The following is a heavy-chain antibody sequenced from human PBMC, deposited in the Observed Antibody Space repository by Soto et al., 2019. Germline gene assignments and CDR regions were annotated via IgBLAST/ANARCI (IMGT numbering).Heavy chain of an antibody. Sequence: QVQLQESGPGLVKPSETLSLTCAVSGDSISSYYCMWIRQPPGKGLESIGYLYYGRSANYNPSLKSRVTVAVDTSTNQCSMTLSSMTAADTAVYDCALRGMAVVPEYWGQGTLVTVSS. CDR3: ALRGMAVVPEY. CDR1: GDSISSYY. CDR2: LYYGRSA. V-gene: IGHV4-59*01. D-gene: IGHD3-22*01. J-gene: IGHJ4*02.